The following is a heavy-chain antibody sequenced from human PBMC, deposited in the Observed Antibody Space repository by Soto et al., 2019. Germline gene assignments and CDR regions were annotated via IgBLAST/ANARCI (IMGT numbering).Heavy chain of an antibody. D-gene: IGHD3-10*01. CDR2: IWYDGSNK. CDR1: GFTFSSYG. J-gene: IGHJ6*02. CDR3: ARGGILWFGELLSSYYYYDMDV. Sequence: PGGSLRLSCAASGFTFSSYGMHWVRQAPGKGLEWVAVIWYDGSNKYYADSVKGRFTISRDNSKNTLYLQMNSLRAEDTAVYYCARGGILWFGELLSSYYYYDMDVWGQGTTVTVSS. V-gene: IGHV3-33*01.